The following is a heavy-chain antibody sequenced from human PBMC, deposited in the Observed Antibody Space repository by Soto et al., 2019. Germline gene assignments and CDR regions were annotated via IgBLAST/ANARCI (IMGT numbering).Heavy chain of an antibody. V-gene: IGHV1-69*13. CDR1: GGTFSSYA. D-gene: IGHD4-4*01. Sequence: SVKVSCKASGGTFSSYAISWVRQAPGQGLEWMGGIIPIFGTANYAQKFQGRVTITADESTSTAYMELSSLRSEGTAVYYCARAARLQAHYYYGMDVWGQGTTVTVSS. J-gene: IGHJ6*02. CDR2: IIPIFGTA. CDR3: ARAARLQAHYYYGMDV.